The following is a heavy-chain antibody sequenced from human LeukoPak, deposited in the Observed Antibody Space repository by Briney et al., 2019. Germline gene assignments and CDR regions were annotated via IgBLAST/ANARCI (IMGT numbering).Heavy chain of an antibody. CDR3: AKVSRSVAATPSGY. J-gene: IGHJ4*02. CDR1: GFTFSSYS. Sequence: PRGSLRLSCAASGFTFSSYSMNWVRQAPGKGLEWVSSISSSSSYIYYADSVKGRFTISRDNAKNSLYLQMNSLRAEDTAVYYCAKVSRSVAATPSGYWGQGTLVTVSS. V-gene: IGHV3-21*04. D-gene: IGHD6-19*01. CDR2: ISSSSSYI.